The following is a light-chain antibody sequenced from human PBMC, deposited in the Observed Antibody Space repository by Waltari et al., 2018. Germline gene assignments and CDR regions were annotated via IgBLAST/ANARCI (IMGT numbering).Light chain of an antibody. V-gene: IGKV4-1*01. CDR3: QQYYSTPLT. Sequence: DIVLTQSPDSLAVSLGARAPINCKSSQSVLYSSNNKNYLAWYQQKPGQPPKLLIYCASTRESGVPDRFSGSGSGTDFTLTISSLQAEDVAVYYCQQYYSTPLTFGGGTKVEIK. CDR1: QSVLYSSNNKNY. J-gene: IGKJ4*01. CDR2: CAS.